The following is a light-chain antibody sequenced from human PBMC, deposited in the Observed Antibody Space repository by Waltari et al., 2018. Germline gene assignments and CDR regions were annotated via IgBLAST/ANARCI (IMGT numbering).Light chain of an antibody. CDR1: QSVNGSY. V-gene: IGKV3-20*01. Sequence: EIVLTQSPGTLSLSPGERATLSCRARQSVNGSYLAWHQQKPGQAPRLLIYGASRRAIGIPDRFSGSGSGTDFTITISRLEPEDFAVYYCQQSGSSPTWTFGQGTKVDIK. J-gene: IGKJ1*01. CDR2: GAS. CDR3: QQSGSSPTWT.